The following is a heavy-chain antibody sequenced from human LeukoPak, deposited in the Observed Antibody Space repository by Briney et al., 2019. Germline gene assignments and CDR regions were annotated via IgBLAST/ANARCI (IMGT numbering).Heavy chain of an antibody. V-gene: IGHV3-33*01. D-gene: IGHD3-10*01. CDR1: GFTFSSYG. Sequence: PGGSLRLSCAASGFTFSSYGMHWVRQAPGKGLEWVAVIWYDGSNKYYADSVKGRFTISRDNSKNTLYLQMNSLRAEDTAVYYCARDVRVNYYGSGSRPKIDYWGQGTLVTVSS. CDR2: IWYDGSNK. J-gene: IGHJ4*02. CDR3: ARDVRVNYYGSGSRPKIDY.